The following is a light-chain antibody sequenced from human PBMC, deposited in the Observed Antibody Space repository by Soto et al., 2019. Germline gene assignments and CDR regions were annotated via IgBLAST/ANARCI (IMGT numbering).Light chain of an antibody. Sequence: QSVLTQPASVSGSPGQSITISCTGTSSDVGGYNYVSWYQQHPGKAPKLMIYEVSNRHSGVSNRFSGSKSGNTASLTTSGLQAEDEAGYYCSSYTSSSTLVFGGGTKLTVL. J-gene: IGLJ2*01. V-gene: IGLV2-14*01. CDR3: SSYTSSSTLV. CDR1: SSDVGGYNY. CDR2: EVS.